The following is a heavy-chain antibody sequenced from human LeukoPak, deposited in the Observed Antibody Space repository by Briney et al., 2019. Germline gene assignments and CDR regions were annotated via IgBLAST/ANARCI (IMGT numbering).Heavy chain of an antibody. V-gene: IGHV3-7*01. CDR3: ARDMKGNLDY. J-gene: IGHJ4*02. CDR1: GFTFSNTW. D-gene: IGHD3-16*01. CDR2: INQDGGTR. Sequence: GGSLRLSCAASGFTFSNTWMAWVRQAPGKGLERVANINQDGGTRQYADSVRGRFTISRDNAKNSLYLEMNSLRAEDTGLYHCARDMKGNLDYWGQGTLVTVSS.